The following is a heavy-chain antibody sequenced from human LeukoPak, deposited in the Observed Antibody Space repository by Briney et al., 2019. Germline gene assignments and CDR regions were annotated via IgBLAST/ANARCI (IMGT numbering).Heavy chain of an antibody. V-gene: IGHV4-59*01. D-gene: IGHD1-26*01. Sequence: SETLSLTCTVSGGSMSGYYWDWMRQPPGKGLEWIGHIHYSGRTKYNPSHENRVTISVDTSKNQFSLQLTSVAAADTAVYYCARAVNSGGHLAVWGKGRLVTVSS. J-gene: IGHJ3*01. CDR2: IHYSGRT. CDR3: ARAVNSGGHLAV. CDR1: GGSMSGYY.